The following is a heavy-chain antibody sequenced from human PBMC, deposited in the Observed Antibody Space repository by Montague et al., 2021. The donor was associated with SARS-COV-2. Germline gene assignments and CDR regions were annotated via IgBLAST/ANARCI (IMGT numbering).Heavy chain of an antibody. Sequence: SETLSLTCSVSGASFTNYYWTWIRQPPGKGLEWIGRVLFTGKTNFNPSFKSRLTMSADTSKNQFSLKLTSVTAADTAVYFCARDRFDFGAGRQGTIDFWGQGTLVTVSS. CDR1: GASFTNYY. CDR3: ARDRFDFGAGRQGTIDF. D-gene: IGHD4/OR15-4a*01. CDR2: VLFTGKT. V-gene: IGHV4-4*07. J-gene: IGHJ4*02.